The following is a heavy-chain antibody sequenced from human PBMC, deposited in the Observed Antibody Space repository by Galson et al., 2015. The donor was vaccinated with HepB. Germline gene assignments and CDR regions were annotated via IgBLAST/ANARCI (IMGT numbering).Heavy chain of an antibody. Sequence: SLRLSCAASGFTFSSYAMSWVRQAPGKGLEWVSAFSSSGGSTYYADSVKGRFTITRDNSKNTLYLQMNSLRAEDTAVYYCAKVGSRSYFHYRCFDLWGRGTLVTVSS. CDR3: AKVGSRSYFHYRCFDL. J-gene: IGHJ2*01. V-gene: IGHV3-23*01. D-gene: IGHD3-10*01. CDR1: GFTFSSYA. CDR2: FSSSGGST.